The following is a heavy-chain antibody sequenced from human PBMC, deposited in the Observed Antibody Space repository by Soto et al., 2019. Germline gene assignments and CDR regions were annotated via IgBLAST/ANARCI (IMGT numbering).Heavy chain of an antibody. CDR1: GYSFSSYG. Sequence: GGSLRLACAASGYSFSSYGIHWVRQAPGEGLEWVSGISGSGISTHYADSVKGRFTVSRDNSKNTLYLQMNSLRAEDTAVYNCAKEPVGPDWYFDLWGRDTLVTVSS. CDR2: ISGSGIST. J-gene: IGHJ2*01. V-gene: IGHV3-23*01. CDR3: AKEPVGPDWYFDL.